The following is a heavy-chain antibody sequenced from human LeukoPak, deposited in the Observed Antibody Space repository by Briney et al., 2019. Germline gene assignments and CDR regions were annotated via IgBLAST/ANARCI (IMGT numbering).Heavy chain of an antibody. V-gene: IGHV3-7*01. CDR2: IKQDGSET. CDR1: GFTFSNYW. J-gene: IGHJ4*02. Sequence: GGSLRLSCAASGFTFSNYWMNWVRQVPGKRLECLANIKQDGSETYYADSVKGRFTISRDNAKNSLYLQMNSLRAEDTAVYYCARETPRRGETRDGYRWGQGTLVTVSS. D-gene: IGHD5-24*01. CDR3: ARETPRRGETRDGYR.